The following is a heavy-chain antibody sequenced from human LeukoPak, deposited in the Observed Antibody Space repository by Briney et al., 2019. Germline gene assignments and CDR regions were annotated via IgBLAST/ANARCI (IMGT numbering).Heavy chain of an antibody. CDR2: IKAGDGYT. Sequence: ASVKVSCKASGYTFIDFVIHWVRQAPGQRPEWMGWIKAGDGYTKYSQKFQGRVTITRSTSATTAFMELSSLTSEDTAVYYCARTWSTVTGEYFQLWGQGTLVTVSS. CDR3: ARTWSTVTGEYFQL. D-gene: IGHD4-17*01. CDR1: GYTFIDFV. J-gene: IGHJ1*01. V-gene: IGHV1-3*01.